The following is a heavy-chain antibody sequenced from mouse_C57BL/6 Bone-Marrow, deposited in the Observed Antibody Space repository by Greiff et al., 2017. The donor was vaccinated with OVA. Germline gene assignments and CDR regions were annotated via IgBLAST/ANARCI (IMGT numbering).Heavy chain of an antibody. CDR1: GFTFSSYA. J-gene: IGHJ4*01. D-gene: IGHD2-12*01. V-gene: IGHV5-4*01. CDR2: ISDGGSYT. Sequence: DVHLVESGGGLVKPGGSLKLSCAASGFTFSSYAMSWVRQTPEKRLEWVATISDGGSYTYYPDNVKGRFTISRDNAKNNLYLQMSHLKSEDTAMYYCARALYTLYAMDYWGQGTSVTVSS. CDR3: ARALYTLYAMDY.